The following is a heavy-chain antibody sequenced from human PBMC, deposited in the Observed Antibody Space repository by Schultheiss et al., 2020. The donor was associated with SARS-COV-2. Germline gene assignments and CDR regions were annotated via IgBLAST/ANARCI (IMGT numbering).Heavy chain of an antibody. J-gene: IGHJ4*02. CDR3: AKVHPSRGPLDY. CDR1: GFTFSTYG. D-gene: IGHD3-10*01. CDR2: ISYDGSNK. Sequence: GGSLRLSCAASGFTFSTYGMHWVRQAPGKGLEWVAIISYDGSNKYYADSVKGRFTISRDNSKNTLYLQMNSLRAEDTAVYYCAKVHPSRGPLDYWGQGTLVTVSS. V-gene: IGHV3-30*18.